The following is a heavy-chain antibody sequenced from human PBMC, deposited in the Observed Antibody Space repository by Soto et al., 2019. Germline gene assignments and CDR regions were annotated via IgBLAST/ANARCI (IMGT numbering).Heavy chain of an antibody. CDR1: GFTFSSST. J-gene: IGHJ5*02. D-gene: IGHD2-8*01. CDR2: ISSSSSYI. V-gene: IGHV3-21*01. CDR3: ARDLGEVYAT. Sequence: EVQLVESGGGLVKPGGSLRLSCAGSGFTFSSSTMTWVRQAPGKGLEWVSSISSSSSYIYQPDSLKGRFTISRDNDKNSVFLQMSSLRAEDTAVYYCARDLGEVYATWGQGTLVTVSS.